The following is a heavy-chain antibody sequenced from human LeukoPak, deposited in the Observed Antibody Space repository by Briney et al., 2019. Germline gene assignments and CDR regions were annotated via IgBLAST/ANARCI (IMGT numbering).Heavy chain of an antibody. D-gene: IGHD6-19*01. CDR1: GFTFSDHY. Sequence: GGSLRLSCAASGFTFSDHYMDWVRQAPGKGLEWVGRTRNKADSYTTEYAASVKGRFAISRDDSKNSLYLQMNSLKTEDTAVYYCARASGWYYFDYWGQGTLVTVSS. CDR3: ARASGWYYFDY. J-gene: IGHJ4*02. CDR2: TRNKADSYTT. V-gene: IGHV3-72*01.